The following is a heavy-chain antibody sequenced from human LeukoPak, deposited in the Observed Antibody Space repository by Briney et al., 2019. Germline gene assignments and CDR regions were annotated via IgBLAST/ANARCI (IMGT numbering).Heavy chain of an antibody. CDR1: GYTFTSYD. CDR3: ARGDLVRHYYYMDV. Sequence: GASVRVSCKASGYTFTSYDINWVRQATGQGLEWMGWINPNSGGTNYAQKFQGRVTMTRDTSISTAYMELSGLRSDDTAVYYCARGDLVRHYYYMDVWGKGTTVTVSS. D-gene: IGHD6-6*01. CDR2: INPNSGGT. J-gene: IGHJ6*03. V-gene: IGHV1-2*02.